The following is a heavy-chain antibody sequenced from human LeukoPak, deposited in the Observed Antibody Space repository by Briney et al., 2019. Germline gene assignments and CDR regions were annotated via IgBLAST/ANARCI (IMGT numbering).Heavy chain of an antibody. CDR1: GGSFNDYF. Sequence: PSETLSLTCAVYGGSFNDYFWSWICQPPGKGLEWIGEINHSGSTNYNPSLKSRVTVSVDTSKNQFSLKLNSVTAADTAVYYCARSPYYLDYWGQGTLVTVSS. CDR3: ARSPYYLDY. J-gene: IGHJ4*02. CDR2: INHSGST. V-gene: IGHV4-34*01.